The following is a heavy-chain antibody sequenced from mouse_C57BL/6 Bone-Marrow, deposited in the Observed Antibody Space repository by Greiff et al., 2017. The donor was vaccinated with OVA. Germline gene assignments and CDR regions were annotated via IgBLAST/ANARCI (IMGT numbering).Heavy chain of an antibody. CDR2: IYPRSGTT. J-gene: IGHJ2*01. D-gene: IGHD2-3*01. Sequence: QVQLQQSGAELARPGASVKLSCKASGYTFTSYGISWVKQRTGQGLEWIGEIYPRSGTTYYNEKFKGKATLTADKSSSTAYMELRSLTSEDSAVYFGARRGGRLLRPYYCDYWGQGTTLTVSS. CDR1: GYTFTSYG. CDR3: ARRGGRLLRPYYCDY. V-gene: IGHV1-81*01.